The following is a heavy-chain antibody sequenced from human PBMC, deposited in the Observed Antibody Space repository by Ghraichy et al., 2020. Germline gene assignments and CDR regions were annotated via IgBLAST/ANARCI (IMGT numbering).Heavy chain of an antibody. CDR3: ARGPQYSSGWSYYYYYMDV. D-gene: IGHD6-19*01. CDR1: GGSFSGYY. Sequence: SETLSLTCAVYGGSFSGYYWSWIRQPPGKGLEWIGEINHSGSTNYNPSLKSRVTISVDTSKNQFSLKLSSVTAADTAVYYCARGPQYSSGWSYYYYYMDVWGKGTTVTVSS. J-gene: IGHJ6*03. V-gene: IGHV4-34*01. CDR2: INHSGST.